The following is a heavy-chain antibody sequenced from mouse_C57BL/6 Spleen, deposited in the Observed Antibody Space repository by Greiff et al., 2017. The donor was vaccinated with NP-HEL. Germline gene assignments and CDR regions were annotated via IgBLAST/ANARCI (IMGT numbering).Heavy chain of an antibody. V-gene: IGHV1-82*01. CDR2: IYPGDGDT. CDR3: ARGPNYYGSAMDY. J-gene: IGHJ4*01. CDR1: GYAFSSSW. Sequence: VQLQQSGPELVKPGASVKISCKASGYAFSSSWMNWVKQRPGKGLEWIGRIYPGDGDTNYNGKFKGKATLTADKSSSTAYMQLSSLTSEDSAVYFCARGPNYYGSAMDYWGQGTSVTVSS. D-gene: IGHD1-1*01.